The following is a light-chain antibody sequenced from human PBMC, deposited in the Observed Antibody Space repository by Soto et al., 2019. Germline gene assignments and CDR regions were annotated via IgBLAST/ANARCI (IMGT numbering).Light chain of an antibody. CDR3: QQCNSYPWT. J-gene: IGKJ1*01. Sequence: IQLTQSPSSLSASVGDRVTIPCRASQGIDSYLAWYQQRPGKVPQLLIYETSILQSGVSSRFSGSGSGTEFTLTISSLQPDDFATYYCQQCNSYPWTFGQGTKVDIK. V-gene: IGKV1-9*01. CDR2: ETS. CDR1: QGIDSY.